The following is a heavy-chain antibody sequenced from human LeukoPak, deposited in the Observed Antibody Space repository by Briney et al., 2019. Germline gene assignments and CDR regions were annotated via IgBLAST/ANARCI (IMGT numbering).Heavy chain of an antibody. V-gene: IGHV1-24*01. Sequence: ASVKVSCKVSGYTLTELSMHWVRQAPGKGLEWMGGFDPEDGETIYAQKFQGRVTMTEDTSTDTAYMELGSLRSEDTAVYYCATEAGLLSAVYYYYGMDAWGQGTTVTVSS. CDR1: GYTLTELS. J-gene: IGHJ6*02. CDR2: FDPEDGET. D-gene: IGHD2-2*01. CDR3: ATEAGLLSAVYYYYGMDA.